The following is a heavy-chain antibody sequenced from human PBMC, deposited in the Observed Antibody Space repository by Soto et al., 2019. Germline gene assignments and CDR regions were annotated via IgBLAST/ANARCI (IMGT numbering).Heavy chain of an antibody. CDR3: ARIQGSGMIAAAGTDWFDP. D-gene: IGHD6-13*01. V-gene: IGHV2-5*01. Sequence: SGPTLVNPTQTLTLTCTFSGFSLSTSGVGVGWIRQPPGKALEWLAHIFSNDEKSYSPSLKSRLTISKDTSKSQVVLTMTNMDPVDTATYYCARIQGSGMIAAAGTDWFDPWGQGTLVTVSS. CDR2: IFSNDEK. J-gene: IGHJ5*02. CDR1: GFSLSTSGVG.